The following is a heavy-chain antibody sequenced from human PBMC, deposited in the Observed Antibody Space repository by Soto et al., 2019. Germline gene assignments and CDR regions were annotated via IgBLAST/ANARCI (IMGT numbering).Heavy chain of an antibody. V-gene: IGHV3-30*18. CDR3: AKESVLRYFYWLPPPDYYYYYGMDV. Sequence: PGGSLRLSCAASGFTFSSYGMHWVRQAPGKGLEWVAVISYDGSNKYYAESVKGRYTISRDNSKNTLYLKMKSLRAEDTAVFYFAKESVLRYFYWLPPPDYYYYYGMDVWGQGTTVTVSS. CDR1: GFTFSSYG. D-gene: IGHD3-9*01. CDR2: ISYDGSNK. J-gene: IGHJ6*02.